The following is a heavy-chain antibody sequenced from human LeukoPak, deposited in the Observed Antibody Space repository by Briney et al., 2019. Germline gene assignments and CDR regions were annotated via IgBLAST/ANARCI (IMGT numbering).Heavy chain of an antibody. V-gene: IGHV1-8*01. CDR1: GYTFTSYD. CDR2: MNPSSGNT. Sequence: ASVKVSCKASGYTFTSYDINWVRQATGQGPEWMGWMNPSSGNTGYAQRFQGRVTMTRDTSTNTAYLELSSLRSDDTAVYYCAAHTYYYSSGSFAYWGQGILVIVSS. D-gene: IGHD3-10*01. J-gene: IGHJ4*02. CDR3: AAHTYYYSSGSFAY.